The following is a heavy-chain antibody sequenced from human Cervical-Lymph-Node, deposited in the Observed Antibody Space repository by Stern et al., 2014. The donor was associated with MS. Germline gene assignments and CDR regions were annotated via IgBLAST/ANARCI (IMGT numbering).Heavy chain of an antibody. D-gene: IGHD4-17*01. J-gene: IGHJ4*02. V-gene: IGHV3-21*01. Sequence: VQLLESGGGLVKPGGSLRLSCVASGFTFSDYSVNWVRQAPGKGLEWASSISSTGTYIYYADSVKGRFTISRDNAKNSLYLQMNSLRAEDTAVYYCATDLMTTVTTIEYWGQGALVTVSS. CDR2: ISSTGTYI. CDR3: ATDLMTTVTTIEY. CDR1: GFTFSDYS.